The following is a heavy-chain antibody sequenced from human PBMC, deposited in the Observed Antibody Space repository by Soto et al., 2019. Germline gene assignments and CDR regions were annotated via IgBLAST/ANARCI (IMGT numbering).Heavy chain of an antibody. CDR3: AREGGGYCSGGSCYADSSFDI. D-gene: IGHD2-15*01. Sequence: QVQLQESGPGLVKPSQTLSLTCTVSGGSISSGGYYWSWIRQHPGKGLEWIGYIYYSGSTYYNPSLKSRVTISVDTSKNQFSLKRSSVTAADTAVYYCAREGGGYCSGGSCYADSSFDIWGQGTMVTVSS. CDR2: IYYSGST. J-gene: IGHJ3*02. CDR1: GGSISSGGYY. V-gene: IGHV4-31*03.